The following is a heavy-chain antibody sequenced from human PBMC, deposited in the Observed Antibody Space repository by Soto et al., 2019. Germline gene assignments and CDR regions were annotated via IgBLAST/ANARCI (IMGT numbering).Heavy chain of an antibody. J-gene: IGHJ5*02. D-gene: IGHD3-3*01. CDR2: IIPIFGTA. Sequence: QVQLVQSGAEVKKPGSSVKVSCKASGGTFSSYAISWVRQAPGQGLEWMGGIIPIFGTANYAQKFQGRVTINADESTSTAYMERSSRRSEDTAVYYCARYDFCSGTTRPNWFAPGGQGTLVTVSS. V-gene: IGHV1-69*12. CDR3: ARYDFCSGTTRPNWFAP. CDR1: GGTFSSYA.